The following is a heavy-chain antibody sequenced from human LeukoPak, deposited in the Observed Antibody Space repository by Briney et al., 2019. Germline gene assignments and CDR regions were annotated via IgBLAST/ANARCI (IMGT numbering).Heavy chain of an antibody. CDR3: ARGGHSSAFFDY. D-gene: IGHD3-22*01. V-gene: IGHV3-23*01. CDR2: ISGSGGST. J-gene: IGHJ4*02. CDR1: GFTFSIYA. Sequence: GGSLRLSCAASGFTFSIYAMSWVRQAPGKGLEWVSTISGSGGSTYYADSVRGRFTISRDNSKNTLYLQMNSLRAEDTAVYYCARGGHSSAFFDYWGQGALVTVSS.